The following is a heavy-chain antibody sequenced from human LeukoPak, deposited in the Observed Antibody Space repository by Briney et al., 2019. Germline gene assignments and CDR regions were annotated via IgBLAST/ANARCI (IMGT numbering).Heavy chain of an antibody. J-gene: IGHJ4*02. CDR2: IYNSGST. Sequence: SETLSLTCTVSGGPISSDYWSWIRQPPGKGLEWVAYIYNSGSTSYNPSLKSRVTISMNTSKNQFSLKLSSVTAADTAVYYCARLRARTYSLDYWGQGTLVTVSS. V-gene: IGHV4-59*01. D-gene: IGHD2-21*01. CDR3: ARLRARTYSLDY. CDR1: GGPISSDY.